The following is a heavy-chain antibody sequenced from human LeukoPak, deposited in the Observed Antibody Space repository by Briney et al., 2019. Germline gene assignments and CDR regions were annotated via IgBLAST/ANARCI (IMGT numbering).Heavy chain of an antibody. CDR3: ARASVDIVATTYYYYYYMDV. J-gene: IGHJ6*03. V-gene: IGHV1-2*02. CDR1: GYTFTGYY. CDR2: INPNSGGT. Sequence: ASVNVSCKATGYTFTGYYMHWVRQAPGQGLEWMGWINPNSGGTNYAQKFQGRVTMTRDTSISTAYMELSRLRSDDTAVYYCARASVDIVATTYYYYYYMDVWGKGTTVTVSS. D-gene: IGHD5-12*01.